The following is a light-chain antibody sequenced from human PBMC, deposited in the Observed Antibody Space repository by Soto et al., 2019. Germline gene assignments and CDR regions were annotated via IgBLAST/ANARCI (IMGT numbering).Light chain of an antibody. J-gene: IGKJ1*01. CDR2: GAS. V-gene: IGKV3-20*01. CDR3: QQYDGSPRT. CDR1: QSLTSSY. Sequence: EIVLTQSPGTLSLSPGERATLYFRASQSLTSSYLAWYQQKPGQAPRLLIYGASSRATGIPDRFTGSGSGTDFTLTISRLEPEDFAVYYCQQYDGSPRTLGQGTKVDIK.